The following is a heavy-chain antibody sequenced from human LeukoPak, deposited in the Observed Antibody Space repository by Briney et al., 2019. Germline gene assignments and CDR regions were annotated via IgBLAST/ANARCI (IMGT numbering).Heavy chain of an antibody. D-gene: IGHD3-22*01. CDR2: IYHSGST. CDR3: AARDGSYDSSGYYPHDY. V-gene: IGHV4-39*07. J-gene: IGHJ4*02. Sequence: SETLSLTCSVSGGPITSSSYYWGWIRQPPGKGLEWIGEIYHSGSTNYNPSLKGRVTISVDKSKNQFSLKLSSVTAADTAVYYCAARDGSYDSSGYYPHDYWGQGTLVTVSS. CDR1: GGPITSSSYY.